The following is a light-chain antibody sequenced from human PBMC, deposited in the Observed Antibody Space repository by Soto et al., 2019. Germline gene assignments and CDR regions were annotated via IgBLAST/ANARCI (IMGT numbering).Light chain of an antibody. J-gene: IGKJ2*01. CDR3: QHYYTYPYT. CDR1: QYISNW. V-gene: IGKV1-5*03. CDR2: KAS. Sequence: DIQMTQSPSTLSASVGDTVTITCRTSQYISNWLAWYQQKPGKAPNLLIYKASILESEVPSRFSGSGSGTEVTLTISSLQPGDFATYYCQHYYTYPYTFGQGTKLEIK.